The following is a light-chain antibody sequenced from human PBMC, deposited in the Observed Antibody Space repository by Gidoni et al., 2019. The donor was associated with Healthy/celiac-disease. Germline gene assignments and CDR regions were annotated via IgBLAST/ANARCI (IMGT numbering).Light chain of an antibody. CDR2: DAS. CDR3: QQRSNWPPRLT. V-gene: IGKV3-11*01. Sequence: EIVLTQSPATLSLSPGERAPLSCRASQSVISYLAWYQQKPGQAPRLLIYDASNRATGIPARCSGSGSGTDFTLTISSLEPEDFAVYYCQQRSNWPPRLTFGGGTKVEIK. CDR1: QSVISY. J-gene: IGKJ4*01.